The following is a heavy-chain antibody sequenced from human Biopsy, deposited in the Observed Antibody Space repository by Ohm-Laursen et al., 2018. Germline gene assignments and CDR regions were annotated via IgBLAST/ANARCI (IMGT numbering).Heavy chain of an antibody. D-gene: IGHD5/OR15-5a*01. V-gene: IGHV1-18*01. CDR3: ARVTLPLYLDY. CDR2: ISGYNGNT. CDR1: GYSFTSYG. Sequence: ASVKVSCKASGYSFTSYGISGVRQAPGAGLEWMGRISGYNGNTNYAQKFQGRVTMTADTSTSTVYMEVRGLRSDDTAVYYCARVTLPLYLDYWGQGTRVSVSS. J-gene: IGHJ4*02.